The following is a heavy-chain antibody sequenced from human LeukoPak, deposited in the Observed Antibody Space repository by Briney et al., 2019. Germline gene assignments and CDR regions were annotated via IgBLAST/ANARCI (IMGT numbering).Heavy chain of an antibody. J-gene: IGHJ3*02. CDR1: GGSISSGDYC. CDR2: IYYSGST. CDR3: ARVAHAFDI. V-gene: IGHV4-30-4*01. Sequence: SETLSLTCTVSGGSISSGDYCWSWIRQPPGKGLEWIGYIYYSGSTYYTPSLKSRVTISVDTSKNQFSLKLSSVTAADTAVYYCARVAHAFDIWGQGTTVTVSS.